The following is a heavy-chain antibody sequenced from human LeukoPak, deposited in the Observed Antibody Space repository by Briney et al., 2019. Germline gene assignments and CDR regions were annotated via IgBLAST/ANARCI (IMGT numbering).Heavy chain of an antibody. J-gene: IGHJ3*02. Sequence: GGSLRLSCAASGFTFSNYAMSWVRQAPGKGLEWVSSISGSSNYIYYADSVKGRFTISRGNAKNSLYLQMSSLRVEDTAVYYCARDESGDNDAFDIWGQGTTVTVSS. CDR1: GFTFSNYA. CDR2: ISGSSNYI. CDR3: ARDESGDNDAFDI. D-gene: IGHD4/OR15-4a*01. V-gene: IGHV3-21*01.